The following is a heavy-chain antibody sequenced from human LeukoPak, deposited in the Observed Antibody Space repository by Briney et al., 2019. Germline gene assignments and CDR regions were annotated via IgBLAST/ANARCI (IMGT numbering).Heavy chain of an antibody. D-gene: IGHD3-16*01. CDR3: ASSKFDTSSSFDY. CDR1: GFTFSSYW. CDR2: IKQDGSEK. J-gene: IGHJ4*02. Sequence: GGSLRLSCAASGFTFSSYWMSWVRQAPGKGLEWVANIKQDGSEKYYVDSVKGRFTISRDNAKNSLCLQMNSLRAEDTAVYYCASSKFDTSSSFDYWGQGTLVTVSS. V-gene: IGHV3-7*03.